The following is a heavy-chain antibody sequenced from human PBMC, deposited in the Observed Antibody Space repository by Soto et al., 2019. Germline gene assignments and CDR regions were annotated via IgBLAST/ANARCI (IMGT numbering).Heavy chain of an antibody. CDR1: GFTFSTYA. Sequence: GGSLRLSCAASGFTFSTYAMSWVRQAPGKGLEWVSAISPNGDATYYADSVKGRFTISRDNSRNTLYLQMNSLKADDTAVYYCAKDTVSTAVEDKWGQGTLVTVSS. J-gene: IGHJ4*02. CDR2: ISPNGDAT. V-gene: IGHV3-23*01. CDR3: AKDTVSTAVEDK. D-gene: IGHD6-13*01.